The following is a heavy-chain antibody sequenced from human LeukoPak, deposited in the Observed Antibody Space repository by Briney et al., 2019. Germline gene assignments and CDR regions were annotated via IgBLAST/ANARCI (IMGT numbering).Heavy chain of an antibody. CDR3: MTELLGY. J-gene: IGHJ4*02. CDR1: GFSFSSYW. Sequence: GGSLRLSCAASGFSFSSYWMTWVRQAPGRGLEFVANIRGDGNEKYYMDSMKGRLTISRDNAKNSLFLQMSGLRAEDTAVYYCMTELLGYRGQGTLVTVSS. V-gene: IGHV3-7*03. CDR2: IRGDGNEK. D-gene: IGHD1-14*01.